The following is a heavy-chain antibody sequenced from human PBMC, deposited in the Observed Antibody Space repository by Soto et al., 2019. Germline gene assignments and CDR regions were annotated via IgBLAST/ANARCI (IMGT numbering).Heavy chain of an antibody. D-gene: IGHD2-21*01. J-gene: IGHJ3*02. Sequence: SETLSLTCTVSGGSISSSSYYWGWIRQPPGKGLEWIGSIYYSGSTYYNPFLKSRVTISVDTSKNQFSLKLSSVTAADTAVYYCARHWRRWRWLQTDAFDIWGQGTMVTVSS. CDR3: ARHWRRWRWLQTDAFDI. CDR1: GGSISSSSYY. CDR2: IYYSGST. V-gene: IGHV4-39*01.